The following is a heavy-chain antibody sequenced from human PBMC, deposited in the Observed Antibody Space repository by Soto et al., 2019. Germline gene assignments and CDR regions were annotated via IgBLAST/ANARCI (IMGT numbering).Heavy chain of an antibody. J-gene: IGHJ6*02. Sequence: DVQLLESGGDLVQPGGSLRLSCAASGVTFSSYAMSWVRQAPGKGLEWVSSVSAGGDMTYYSDSVKGRFTISRDNSNNALFLQMNSLRAEDTALYYCARGDRGGSGSPASYYSSGLDVWGQGTTVTVSS. CDR2: VSAGGDMT. CDR3: ARGDRGGSGSPASYYSSGLDV. CDR1: GVTFSSYA. V-gene: IGHV3-23*01. D-gene: IGHD3-10*01.